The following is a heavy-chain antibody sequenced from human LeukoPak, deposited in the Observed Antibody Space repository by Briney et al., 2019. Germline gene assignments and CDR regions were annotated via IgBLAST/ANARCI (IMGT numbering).Heavy chain of an antibody. Sequence: GASVKVSCKASGYTFTGYYMHWVRQAPGQGLEWMGWINPNSGGTNYAQKFQGRVTMTRDTSISTAYMELSRLRSDGTAVYYCARVYDYVWGSYRSFDYWGQGTLVTVSS. CDR1: GYTFTGYY. CDR2: INPNSGGT. J-gene: IGHJ4*02. V-gene: IGHV1-2*02. CDR3: ARVYDYVWGSYRSFDY. D-gene: IGHD3-16*02.